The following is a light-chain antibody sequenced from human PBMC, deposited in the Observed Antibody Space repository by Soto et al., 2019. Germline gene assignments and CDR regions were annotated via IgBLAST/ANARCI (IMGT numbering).Light chain of an antibody. J-gene: IGLJ1*01. CDR1: SSDVGAYNY. V-gene: IGLV2-8*01. Sequence: QSALTQPPSASGSPGQSVTISCTGTSSDVGAYNYVSWYQQHPGKAPKLMIYEVNKRPSGVPDRFSGSKSGNTASLTVSGLQAEDEADYYCNSYAGSNNFGVFGTGTKVTVL. CDR3: NSYAGSNNFGV. CDR2: EVN.